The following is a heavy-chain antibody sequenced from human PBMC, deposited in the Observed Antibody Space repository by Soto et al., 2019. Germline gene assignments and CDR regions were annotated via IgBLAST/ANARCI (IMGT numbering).Heavy chain of an antibody. CDR3: ARDPYYYDSSGYMSRGGMDV. J-gene: IGHJ6*02. Sequence: SETLSLTCTVSGGSISSGGYYWSWIRQHPGKGLEWIGYIYYSGSTYYNPSLKSRVTISVDTSKNQFSLKLRSVTAADTAVYYCARDPYYYDSSGYMSRGGMDVWGQGTTVTVSS. CDR1: GGSISSGGYY. CDR2: IYYSGST. D-gene: IGHD3-22*01. V-gene: IGHV4-31*03.